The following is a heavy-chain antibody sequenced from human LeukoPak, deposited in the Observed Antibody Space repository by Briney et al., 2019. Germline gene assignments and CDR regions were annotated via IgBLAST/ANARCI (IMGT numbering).Heavy chain of an antibody. CDR3: ARDGGSYVILTGYYRGGHFDY. Sequence: PSETLSLTCAVSAYSISNGYYWGWIRQPPGKGLEWIGSNFHSGSTFYSPSLKSRVTMSVDTSKNQFSLNLSSVTAADTALYYCARDGGSYVILTGYYRGGHFDYWGQGTLVTVSS. V-gene: IGHV4-38-2*02. CDR2: NFHSGST. D-gene: IGHD3-9*01. J-gene: IGHJ4*02. CDR1: AYSISNGYY.